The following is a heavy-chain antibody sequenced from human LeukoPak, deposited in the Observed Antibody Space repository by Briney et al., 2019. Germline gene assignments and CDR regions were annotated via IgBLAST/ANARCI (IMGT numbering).Heavy chain of an antibody. CDR2: IYYSGST. D-gene: IGHD3-10*01. Sequence: SETLSLTCAVSGYSISSGYYWGWIRQPPGKGLEWIGSIYYSGSTYYNPSLKSRVTISVDTSKNQFSLKLSSVTAADTAVYYCARQGGSGMRAFDIWGQGTMVTVSS. CDR1: GYSISSGYY. CDR3: ARQGGSGMRAFDI. J-gene: IGHJ3*02. V-gene: IGHV4-38-2*01.